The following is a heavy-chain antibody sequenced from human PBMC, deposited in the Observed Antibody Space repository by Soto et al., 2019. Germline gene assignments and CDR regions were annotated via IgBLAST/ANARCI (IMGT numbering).Heavy chain of an antibody. CDR1: GGSISSSSYY. Sequence: QLQLQESGPGLVKPSETLSLTCTVSGGSISSSSYYWGWIRQPPGKGLEWIGSIYYSGSTYYNPSLTSRVTISVDTSKNQFSLKLSSVTAADTAVYYCARRGGRAVTTIDYWGQGTLVTVSS. CDR3: ARRGGRAVTTIDY. CDR2: IYYSGST. V-gene: IGHV4-39*01. J-gene: IGHJ4*02. D-gene: IGHD4-17*01.